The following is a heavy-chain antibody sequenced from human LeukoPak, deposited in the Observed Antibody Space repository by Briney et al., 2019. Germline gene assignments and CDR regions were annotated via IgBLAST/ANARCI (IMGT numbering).Heavy chain of an antibody. Sequence: GASVKVSCKASGYTFTGYYMHWVRQAPGQGLEWMGWINPNSGGTNYAQKFQGRVTMTRDTSISTAYMELSRLRSDDTAVYYCARGGGWQQLVLYHPFDYWGQGTLVTVSS. V-gene: IGHV1-2*02. J-gene: IGHJ4*02. CDR2: INPNSGGT. D-gene: IGHD6-13*01. CDR1: GYTFTGYY. CDR3: ARGGGWQQLVLYHPFDY.